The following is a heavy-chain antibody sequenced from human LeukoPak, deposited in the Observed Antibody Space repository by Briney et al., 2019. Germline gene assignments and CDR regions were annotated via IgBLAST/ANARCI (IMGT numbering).Heavy chain of an antibody. CDR1: GFAFSSYS. J-gene: IGHJ4*02. D-gene: IGHD2-2*01. CDR2: ISSSSSYI. Sequence: PGGSLRLSCAASGFAFSSYSMNWVRQAPGKGLEWVSSISSSSSYIYYADSVKGRFTISRDNAKNSLYLRMNSLRAEDTAVYYCAGDLGGYCSSTSCYDTDYWGQGTLVTVSS. CDR3: AGDLGGYCSSTSCYDTDY. V-gene: IGHV3-21*01.